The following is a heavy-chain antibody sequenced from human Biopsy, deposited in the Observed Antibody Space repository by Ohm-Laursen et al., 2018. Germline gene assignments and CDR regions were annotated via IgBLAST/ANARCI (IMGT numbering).Heavy chain of an antibody. CDR2: IYSNGNT. V-gene: IGHV4-4*07. J-gene: IGHJ3*02. CDR1: GGSISGHF. D-gene: IGHD1-26*01. Sequence: SDTLSLTCSVSGGSISGHFWSWVRPPAGKGLEWIGRIYSNGNTNYNPSLKSRVSMSVDTSKNHFSLNLTSVTAADTAVYYCARDEGLLRTFDIWGQGTLGTVSS. CDR3: ARDEGLLRTFDI.